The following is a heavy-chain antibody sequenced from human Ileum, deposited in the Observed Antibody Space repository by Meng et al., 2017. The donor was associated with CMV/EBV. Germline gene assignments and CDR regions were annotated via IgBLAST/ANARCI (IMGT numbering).Heavy chain of an antibody. Sequence: GESLKISCAASGFTFSSSWMHWVRQAPGKGLVWVSRIHPDGISTTYAGSVEGRFTISRDNAKNMLFLQMNSLRAEDTAVYYCGRDTRGSGIEYWGQGTLVTVSS. D-gene: IGHD3-10*01. CDR3: GRDTRGSGIEY. CDR1: GFTFSSSW. V-gene: IGHV3-74*01. CDR2: IHPDGIST. J-gene: IGHJ4*02.